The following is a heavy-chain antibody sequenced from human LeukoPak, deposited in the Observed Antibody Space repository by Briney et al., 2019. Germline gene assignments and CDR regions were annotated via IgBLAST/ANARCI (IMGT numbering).Heavy chain of an antibody. V-gene: IGHV1-18*01. Sequence: SVKVSCKASGYTFTSYGISWVRQAPGQGLERMGWISAYNGNTNYAQKLQGRVTMTTDTSTSTAYMELRSLRPDDTAVYYCARDLLAVAGSVTAYWGQGTLVTVSS. J-gene: IGHJ4*02. CDR3: ARDLLAVAGSVTAY. CDR1: GYTFTSYG. CDR2: ISAYNGNT. D-gene: IGHD6-19*01.